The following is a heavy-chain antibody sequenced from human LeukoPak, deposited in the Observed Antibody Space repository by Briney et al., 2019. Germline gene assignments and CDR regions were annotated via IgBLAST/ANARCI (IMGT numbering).Heavy chain of an antibody. J-gene: IGHJ4*02. CDR3: ARPSQYGSGTDYYFDS. CDR2: IRSKANNYAT. D-gene: IGHD3-10*01. Sequence: GRSLRLSCAASGFTFSSYAMHWVRQAPGKGLEWVGHIRSKANNYATIYAASVKGRFTISRDDSKNTAYLQMNSLKTEDTAVYYCARPSQYGSGTDYYFDSWGQGTLVTVSS. CDR1: GFTFSSYA. V-gene: IGHV3-73*01.